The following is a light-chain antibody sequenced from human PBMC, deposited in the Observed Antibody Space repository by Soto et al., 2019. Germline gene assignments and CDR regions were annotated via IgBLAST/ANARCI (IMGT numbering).Light chain of an antibody. CDR2: DVN. Sequence: QSALTQPASVSGSPGQSITISCSGTSSDVGGYDFVSWYQHHPGNAPKLMIYDVNNRTSGVSNRFSGSKSGNTASLTISGLQAEDEADYYCSSYTSSSALFGGGTKLTVL. CDR3: SSYTSSSAL. V-gene: IGLV2-14*03. CDR1: SSDVGGYDF. J-gene: IGLJ2*01.